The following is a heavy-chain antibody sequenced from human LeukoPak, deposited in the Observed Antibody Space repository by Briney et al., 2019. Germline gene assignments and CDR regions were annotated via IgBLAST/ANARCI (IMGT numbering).Heavy chain of an antibody. Sequence: GGSLRLSCAASGFTFSDYAMHWVRQAPCKGREWVAVISKDGSDKYYPGSVRGRFTISRDNSKNTIYLQMDSLRAEDTAIYYCARDYWWNYDYWGQGTLVTVSS. CDR2: ISKDGSDK. D-gene: IGHD1-7*01. CDR3: ARDYWWNYDY. CDR1: GFTFSDYA. J-gene: IGHJ4*02. V-gene: IGHV3-30-3*01.